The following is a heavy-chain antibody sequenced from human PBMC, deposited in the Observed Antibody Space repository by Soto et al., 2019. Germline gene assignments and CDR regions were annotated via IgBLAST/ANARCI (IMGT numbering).Heavy chain of an antibody. CDR1: GGTFSSYA. CDR2: IIPIFGTA. D-gene: IGHD3-3*01. CDR3: ARAWGSDFWSGYDPYYYYGMDV. Sequence: GASVKVSCKASGGTFSSYAISWVRQAPGQGLEWMGGIIPIFGTANYAQKFQGRVTITADESTSTAYMELSSLRSEDTAVYYCARAWGSDFWSGYDPYYYYGMDVWGQGTTVIVSS. V-gene: IGHV1-69*13. J-gene: IGHJ6*02.